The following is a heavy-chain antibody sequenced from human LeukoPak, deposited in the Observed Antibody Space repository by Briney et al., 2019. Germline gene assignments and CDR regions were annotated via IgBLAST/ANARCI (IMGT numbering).Heavy chain of an antibody. D-gene: IGHD6-13*01. V-gene: IGHV1-8*01. Sequence: ASVKVSCKASGYTFTSYDIHWVRQATGQGLEWMGWRNPNSGNTGYAQKFQGRVTMTRNTSISTAYMELSSLRSEDTAVCYCARFDDSSPNYYYYGMDVWGQGTTVTVSS. J-gene: IGHJ6*02. CDR2: RNPNSGNT. CDR3: ARFDDSSPNYYYYGMDV. CDR1: GYTFTSYD.